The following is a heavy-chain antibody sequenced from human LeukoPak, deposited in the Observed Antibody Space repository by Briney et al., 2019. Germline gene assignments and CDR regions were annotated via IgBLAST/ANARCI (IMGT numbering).Heavy chain of an antibody. D-gene: IGHD2/OR15-2a*01. CDR2: TYYRSKWYN. J-gene: IGHJ2*01. CDR3: ERGKWKLLSHYWCFDL. CDR1: GDSVSSNSAA. Sequence: SQTLSLTCAISGDSVSSNSAAWNWIRQSPSRGLEWLGRTYYRSKWYNDYAVSVKSRITINPDTSKNQFSLQLNSVTPEDTAVYYCERGKWKLLSHYWCFDLWGRGTLVTVSS. V-gene: IGHV6-1*01.